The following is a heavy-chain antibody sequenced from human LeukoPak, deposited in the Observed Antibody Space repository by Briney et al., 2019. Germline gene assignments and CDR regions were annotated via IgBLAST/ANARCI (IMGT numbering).Heavy chain of an antibody. CDR2: ISSSSSYI. D-gene: IGHD5-18*01. Sequence: GGSLRLSCAASGFTFSSDSMNWVRQAPRKGLELVSSISSSSSYIYYANSVKGRFTISRDNAKNSLYLQMDSLRAEDTAVYYCARDTAMAFDYWGQGTLVTVSS. CDR1: GFTFSSDS. V-gene: IGHV3-21*01. J-gene: IGHJ4*02. CDR3: ARDTAMAFDY.